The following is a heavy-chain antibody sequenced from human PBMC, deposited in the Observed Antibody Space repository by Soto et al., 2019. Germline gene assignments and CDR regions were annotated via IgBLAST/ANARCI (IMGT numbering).Heavy chain of an antibody. J-gene: IGHJ4*02. D-gene: IGHD4-17*01. CDR2: INHSGST. V-gene: IGHV4-34*01. CDR1: GGSFSGYY. CDR3: ARVFINYGDDGGDY. Sequence: PSETLSLTCAVYGGSFSGYYWSWIRQPPGKGLEWIGEINHSGSTNYNPSLKSRVTISVDTSKNQFSLKLSSVTAADTAVYYCARVFINYGDDGGDYWGQGTLVTVSS.